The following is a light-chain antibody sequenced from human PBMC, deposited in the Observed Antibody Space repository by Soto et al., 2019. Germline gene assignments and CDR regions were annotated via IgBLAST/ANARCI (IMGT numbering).Light chain of an antibody. CDR2: QVR. V-gene: IGLV2-14*01. J-gene: IGLJ1*01. CDR1: SSDVGGYNY. CDR3: SSYTSSSTLLYL. Sequence: QAVVTQPASVSGSPGQSITISCTGTSSDVGGYNYVSWYQQHPGKAPKLMIYQVRNRPSGVSDRFSGSKSGNTASLTISGLQAEDESDYYCSSYTSSSTLLYLFGTGTKVTVL.